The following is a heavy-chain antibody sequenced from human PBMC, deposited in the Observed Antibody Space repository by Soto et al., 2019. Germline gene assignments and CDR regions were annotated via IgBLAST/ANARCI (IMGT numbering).Heavy chain of an antibody. CDR3: ARVKGTAMVYYYYGMDV. Sequence: SVKVSCKASGGTFSSYAISWVRQAPGQGLEWMGGIIPIFGTANYAQKFQGRVTITADESTSTAYMELSSLRSEDTAVYYCARVKGTAMVYYYYGMDVWGQGTTVTVSS. V-gene: IGHV1-69*13. CDR1: GGTFSSYA. J-gene: IGHJ6*02. D-gene: IGHD5-18*01. CDR2: IIPIFGTA.